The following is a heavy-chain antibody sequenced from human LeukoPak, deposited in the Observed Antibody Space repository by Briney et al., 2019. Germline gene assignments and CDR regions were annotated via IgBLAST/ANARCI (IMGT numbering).Heavy chain of an antibody. J-gene: IGHJ4*02. CDR1: GGTFSSYA. Sequence: GASVKVSCKASGGTFSSYAISWVRQAPGQGLEWMGGIIPIFGTANYAQKFQGRVTITADESTSTAYMALSSLRSEDTAVYYCARDLGRADYVWGSYQDYWGQGTLVTVSS. D-gene: IGHD3-16*01. V-gene: IGHV1-69*01. CDR3: ARDLGRADYVWGSYQDY. CDR2: IIPIFGTA.